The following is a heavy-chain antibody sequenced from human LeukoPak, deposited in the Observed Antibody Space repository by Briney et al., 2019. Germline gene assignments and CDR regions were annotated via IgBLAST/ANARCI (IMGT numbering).Heavy chain of an antibody. CDR1: GYTFSSYY. V-gene: IGHV1-46*01. CDR3: ARGRFGGGDY. D-gene: IGHD3-10*01. J-gene: IGHJ4*02. Sequence: GASVKVSCKASGYTFSSYYMHWVRQGPGQGLEWMGMISPSGGSTTYAQKFQDRVTMTRDTSTSTVSMDLTSLRSEDTAVYYCARGRFGGGDYWGQGTLVTVSS. CDR2: ISPSGGST.